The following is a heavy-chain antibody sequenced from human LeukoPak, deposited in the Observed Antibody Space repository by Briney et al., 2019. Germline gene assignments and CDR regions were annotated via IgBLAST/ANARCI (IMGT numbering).Heavy chain of an antibody. J-gene: IGHJ4*02. D-gene: IGHD3-22*01. CDR2: INPNSGGT. CDR3: ARRVNYYDSSGYSYDFDY. V-gene: IGHV1-2*06. CDR1: GYTFTGYY. Sequence: ASVKVSCKASGYTFTGYYMHWVRQAPGQGLEWMGRINPNSGGTNYAQKFQGRVTMTRDTSISTAYMELSRLRSDDTAVYYCARRVNYYDSSGYSYDFDYWGQGTLVTVSS.